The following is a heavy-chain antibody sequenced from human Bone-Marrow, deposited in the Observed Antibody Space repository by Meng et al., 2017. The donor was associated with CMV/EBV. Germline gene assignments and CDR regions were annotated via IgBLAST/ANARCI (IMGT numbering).Heavy chain of an antibody. CDR2: ISSSGSTI. Sequence: GASLKISCAASGFTFSDYYMSWIRQAPGKGLEWVSYISSSGSTIYYADSVKGRFTISRDNAKNSLYLQMNSLRAEDTAVYYCARGSPRHYDAFDIWGQGTMVTVSS. J-gene: IGHJ3*02. CDR3: ARGSPRHYDAFDI. CDR1: GFTFSDYY. V-gene: IGHV3-11*04.